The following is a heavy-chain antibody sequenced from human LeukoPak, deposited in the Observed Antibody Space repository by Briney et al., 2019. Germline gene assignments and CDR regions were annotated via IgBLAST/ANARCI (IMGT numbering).Heavy chain of an antibody. CDR3: AKEGTVTPIDY. V-gene: IGHV3-30*02. D-gene: IGHD4-17*01. CDR1: GFIFSSYG. J-gene: IGHJ4*02. Sequence: GESLKISCAASGFIFSSYGMYWVRQAPGKGLEWVAFIRYDGSNKYYADSVKGRFTISRDNSKNTLYVQMSSLRVEDSAVDYCAKEGTVTPIDYWGQGTPVTVSS. CDR2: IRYDGSNK.